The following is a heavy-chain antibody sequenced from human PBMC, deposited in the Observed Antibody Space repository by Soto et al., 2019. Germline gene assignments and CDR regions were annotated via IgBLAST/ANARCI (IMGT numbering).Heavy chain of an antibody. D-gene: IGHD3-3*01. CDR1: GGTFSSYA. CDR3: ARGSYDFWSGYLGY. J-gene: IGHJ4*02. Sequence: QVQLVLSGAEVKNPGSSVKVSCKASGGTFSSYAISWVRQAPGQGLEWMGGIIPIFGTANYAQKFQGRVTITADESTSTAYMELSSLRSEDTAVYYCARGSYDFWSGYLGYWGQGTLVTVSS. V-gene: IGHV1-69*12. CDR2: IIPIFGTA.